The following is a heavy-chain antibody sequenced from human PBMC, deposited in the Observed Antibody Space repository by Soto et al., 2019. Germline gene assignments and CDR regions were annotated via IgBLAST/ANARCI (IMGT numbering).Heavy chain of an antibody. Sequence: EVQLVESGGGLVQPGGSLRLSCAASGFTFSSYEMNWVRQAPGKGLEWVSYISSSGSTIYYADSVKGRFTVSRDNAKNSLYLQMNSLRAEDTAVYYCARDRGVGATFGGHFDYWGQGTLVTVSS. D-gene: IGHD1-26*01. CDR3: ARDRGVGATFGGHFDY. CDR2: ISSSGSTI. CDR1: GFTFSSYE. J-gene: IGHJ4*02. V-gene: IGHV3-48*03.